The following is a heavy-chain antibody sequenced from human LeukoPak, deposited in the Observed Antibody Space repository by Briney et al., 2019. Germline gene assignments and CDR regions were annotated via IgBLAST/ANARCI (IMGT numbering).Heavy chain of an antibody. V-gene: IGHV4-59*01. Sequence: PSETLSLTCTVSGGSITSYYWSWIRQPPGKGLEWIGYIYYSGSTNYNPSLKSRVTISVDTSKNQFSLKLSSVTAADTAVYYCARDRNSGSSSWDDAFDIWGQGTMVTVSS. D-gene: IGHD6-13*01. CDR1: GGSITSYY. CDR2: IYYSGST. CDR3: ARDRNSGSSSWDDAFDI. J-gene: IGHJ3*02.